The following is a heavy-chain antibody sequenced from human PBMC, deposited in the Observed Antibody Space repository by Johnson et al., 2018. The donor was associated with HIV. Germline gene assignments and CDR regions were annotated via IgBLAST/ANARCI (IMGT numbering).Heavy chain of an antibody. V-gene: IGHV3-7*03. CDR3: AKARVRYSSDVDALDI. Sequence: VQLVESGGGLVQPGGSLRLSCAASGFTFSSYWMSWVRQAPGKGLEWVANIKQDGSEKYYVDSVRGRFTIARDNAKNSLHLQMNSLRAEDTAFYYCAKARVRYSSDVDALDIWGQGTMVTVSS. CDR2: IKQDGSEK. J-gene: IGHJ3*02. D-gene: IGHD6-19*01. CDR1: GFTFSSYW.